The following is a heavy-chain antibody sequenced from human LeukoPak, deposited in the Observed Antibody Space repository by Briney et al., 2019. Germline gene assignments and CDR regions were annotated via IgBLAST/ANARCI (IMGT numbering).Heavy chain of an antibody. CDR2: ISGSGGST. CDR1: GFTFSSYG. D-gene: IGHD1-26*01. J-gene: IGHJ4*02. V-gene: IGHV3-23*01. Sequence: GGSLRLSCAASGFTFSSYGMSWVRQAPGKGLEWVSAISGSGGSTYYADSVKGRFTISRDNAKNSLYLQMNSLRAEDTAVYYCARRRDSGSLQHFDYWGQGTLVTVSS. CDR3: ARRRDSGSLQHFDY.